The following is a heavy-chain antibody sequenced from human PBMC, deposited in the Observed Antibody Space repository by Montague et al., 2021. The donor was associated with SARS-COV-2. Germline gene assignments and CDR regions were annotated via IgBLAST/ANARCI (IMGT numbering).Heavy chain of an antibody. CDR1: GYSLTELP. J-gene: IGHJ4*02. CDR3: ATSADWGFTGGFDF. V-gene: IGHV1-24*01. CDR2: VDPEDGKT. Sequence: SVRVSCKVSGYSLTELPMHWVRQAPGKGLEWMGGVDPEDGKTIYAQNFQGRLTIAGDTSADTAYMELSSLRSDDTAVYYCATSADWGFTGGFDFWGQGTLVTVSS. D-gene: IGHD7-27*01.